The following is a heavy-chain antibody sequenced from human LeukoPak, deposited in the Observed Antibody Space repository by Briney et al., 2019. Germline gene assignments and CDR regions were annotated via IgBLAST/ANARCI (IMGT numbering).Heavy chain of an antibody. V-gene: IGHV4-39*07. J-gene: IGHJ4*02. CDR1: GGSISGSSYY. CDR2: IYYSGNT. D-gene: IGHD3-3*01. Sequence: PSETLSLTCTVSGGSISGSSYYWGWIRQPPGKGLEWIGSIYYSGNTYYNPSLKSRATISVDTSKNQFSLKLSSVTAADTAVYYCARVRIGEIDYWGQGTLVTVSS. CDR3: ARVRIGEIDY.